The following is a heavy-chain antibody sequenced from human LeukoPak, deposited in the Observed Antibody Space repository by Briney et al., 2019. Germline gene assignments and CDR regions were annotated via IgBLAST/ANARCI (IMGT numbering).Heavy chain of an antibody. J-gene: IGHJ3*02. CDR1: GGSFSGYY. CDR3: ARKSERLLWFGEEAFDI. V-gene: IGHV4-34*01. D-gene: IGHD3-10*01. Sequence: PSETLSLTCAVYGGSFSGYYWSWIRQPPGKGLEWIGEINHSGSTNYNPSLKSRVTISVDTSKNQFSLKLGSVTAADTAVYYCARKSERLLWFGEEAFDIWGQGTMVTVSS. CDR2: INHSGST.